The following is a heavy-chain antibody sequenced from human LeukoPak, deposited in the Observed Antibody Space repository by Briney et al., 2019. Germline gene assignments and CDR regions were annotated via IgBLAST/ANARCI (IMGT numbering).Heavy chain of an antibody. CDR2: ISPIFGTA. D-gene: IGHD2-2*01. V-gene: IGHV1-69*05. Sequence: ASVKVSCKASGGTFSSYAISWVRQAPGQGLEWMGGISPIFGTANYAQKFQGRVTITTDESTSTAYMELSSLRSEDAAVYYCAGARVAEDQPFACWSQGTLVTVSS. J-gene: IGHJ4*02. CDR1: GGTFSSYA. CDR3: AGARVAEDQPFAC.